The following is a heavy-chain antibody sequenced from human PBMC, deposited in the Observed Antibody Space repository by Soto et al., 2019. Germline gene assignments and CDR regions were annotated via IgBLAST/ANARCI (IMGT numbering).Heavy chain of an antibody. J-gene: IGHJ4*02. Sequence: PGGSLRLSCAASGFTFSGYTMNWVRQAPGKGPEWVSSITSGSSYIYYADSVKGRFTISRDNAKNSLYLQINSLRAEDTAMYYCARSSFDYWGQGTLVTVSS. CDR2: ITSGSSYI. V-gene: IGHV3-21*01. CDR3: ARSSFDY. CDR1: GFTFSGYT.